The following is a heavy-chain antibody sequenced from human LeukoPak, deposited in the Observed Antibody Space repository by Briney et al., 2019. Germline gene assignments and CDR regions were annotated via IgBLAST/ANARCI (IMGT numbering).Heavy chain of an antibody. CDR2: IYTSGST. CDR3: ARSSGVARPSYYMDV. Sequence: SETLSLTCTVSGGSISSYYWSWIRQPAGKGLEWIGRIYTSGSTNYNPSLKSRVTMSVDTSKNQFSLKLSSVTAADTAVYYCARSSGVARPSYYMDVWGKGTTVTVSS. CDR1: GGSISSYY. J-gene: IGHJ6*03. V-gene: IGHV4-4*07. D-gene: IGHD3-3*01.